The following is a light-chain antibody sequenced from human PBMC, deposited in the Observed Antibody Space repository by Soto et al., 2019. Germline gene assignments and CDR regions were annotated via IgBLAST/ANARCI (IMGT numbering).Light chain of an antibody. J-gene: IGLJ1*01. Sequence: QSVLTQPASVSGSPGQSITISCTGTSSDFGSYNLVSWYQQHPGKAPKLMIYEGSKRPSGVSNRFSGSKSGNTASLTISGLQAEDEADYYCCSYAGSSTSGVFGTGTTVTVL. CDR2: EGS. CDR1: SSDFGSYNL. CDR3: CSYAGSSTSGV. V-gene: IGLV2-23*01.